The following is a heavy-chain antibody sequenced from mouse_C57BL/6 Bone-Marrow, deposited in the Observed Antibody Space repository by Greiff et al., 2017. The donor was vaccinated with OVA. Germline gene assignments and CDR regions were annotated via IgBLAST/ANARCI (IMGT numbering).Heavy chain of an antibody. CDR3: AREGYYYGSIY. J-gene: IGHJ3*01. CDR1: GFTFSSYG. Sequence: EVKLVESGGDLVKPGGSLKLSCAASGFTFSSYGMSWVRQTPDKRLEWVATISSGGSYTYYPDSVKGRFTISRDNAKNTLYLQMSSLKSEDTAMYYCAREGYYYGSIYWGQGTLVTVSA. D-gene: IGHD1-1*01. V-gene: IGHV5-6*01. CDR2: ISSGGSYT.